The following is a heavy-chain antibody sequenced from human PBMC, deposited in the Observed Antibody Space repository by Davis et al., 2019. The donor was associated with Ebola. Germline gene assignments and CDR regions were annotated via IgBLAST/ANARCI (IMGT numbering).Heavy chain of an antibody. CDR2: INPNSGGT. V-gene: IGHV1-2*06. J-gene: IGHJ4*02. D-gene: IGHD2-8*01. CDR3: ARGPRNGHYYWGY. CDR1: GYTFTGYY. Sequence: ASVQVSCKASGYTFTGYYMHWVRQAPGQGLEWMGRINPNSGGTNYAQKFQGRVTMTRDTSISTAYMELRNLRYDDTAVYYCARGPRNGHYYWGYWGQGTLVTVTS.